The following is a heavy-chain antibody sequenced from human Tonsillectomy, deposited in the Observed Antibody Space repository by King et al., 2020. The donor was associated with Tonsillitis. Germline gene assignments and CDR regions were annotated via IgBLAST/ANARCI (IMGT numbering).Heavy chain of an antibody. D-gene: IGHD6-13*01. CDR2: INHSGST. J-gene: IGHJ5*02. Sequence: VQLQQWGAGLLKPSETLSLTCAVYGGSFSGYYWSWIRQPPGKGLEWIGEINHSGSTNYNPSRKSRVTISVDTSKNQFSLQLSSVTAADTAVYYCAREPGIAAAGDWFDPWGQGTLVTVSS. CDR1: GGSFSGYY. CDR3: AREPGIAAAGDWFDP. V-gene: IGHV4-34*01.